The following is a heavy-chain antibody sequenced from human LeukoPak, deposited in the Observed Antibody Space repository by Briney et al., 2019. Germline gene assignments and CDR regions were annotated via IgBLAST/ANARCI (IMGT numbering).Heavy chain of an antibody. J-gene: IGHJ3*02. Sequence: SETPSLTCTVSGDSISTSTYYWGWIRQSPGKGLEWIGHVYYTGSTYYNPSLKSRVTISVDTSKNQFSLKLSSVTAADTAMYYCATDHYYGFGTDAFDIWGQGTMVTVPS. D-gene: IGHD3/OR15-3a*01. CDR2: VYYTGST. CDR1: GDSISTSTYY. V-gene: IGHV4-39*07. CDR3: ATDHYYGFGTDAFDI.